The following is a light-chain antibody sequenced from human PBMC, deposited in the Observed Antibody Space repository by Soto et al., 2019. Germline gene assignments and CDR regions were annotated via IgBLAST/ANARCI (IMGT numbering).Light chain of an antibody. Sequence: EIVMTQSPATLSVSPGERATLSCRASQSVSSNLAWYQQKPGQAPRLLIYGASTRATGIPARFSGSGSGTEFALTISSLQSEVFGVYYCQQYNNWPPWTFGQGTKVEIK. CDR1: QSVSSN. J-gene: IGKJ1*01. V-gene: IGKV3-15*01. CDR2: GAS. CDR3: QQYNNWPPWT.